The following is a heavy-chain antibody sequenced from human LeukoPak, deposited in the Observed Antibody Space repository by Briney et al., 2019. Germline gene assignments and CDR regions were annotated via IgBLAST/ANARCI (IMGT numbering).Heavy chain of an antibody. V-gene: IGHV4-38-2*02. D-gene: IGHD3-10*01. Sequence: SETLSLTCTVSGYSISSGYYWGWIRQPPGKGLEWIGSTYQSGRTYYNPSLKSRVTISVDTSKNQFSLKLSSVTAADTAVYYCARSGWFGELLRWFDPWGQGTLVTVSS. CDR1: GYSISSGYY. CDR2: TYQSGRT. CDR3: ARSGWFGELLRWFDP. J-gene: IGHJ5*02.